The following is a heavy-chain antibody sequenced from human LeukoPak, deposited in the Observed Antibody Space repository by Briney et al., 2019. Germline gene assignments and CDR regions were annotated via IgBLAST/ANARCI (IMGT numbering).Heavy chain of an antibody. CDR2: INPNSGGT. CDR3: DSDGSGCGGVDCYVLFDY. J-gene: IGHJ4*02. Sequence: ASVKVSCKASGYTFTSYHIHCVRQAPGQGLEWMGWINPNSGGTDYAQKFQGRVTMTRDTSISTAYMELSRLRSDDTAVYYCDSDGSGCGGVDCYVLFDYWGQGTLVTVSS. V-gene: IGHV1-2*02. D-gene: IGHD2-21*01. CDR1: GYTFTSYH.